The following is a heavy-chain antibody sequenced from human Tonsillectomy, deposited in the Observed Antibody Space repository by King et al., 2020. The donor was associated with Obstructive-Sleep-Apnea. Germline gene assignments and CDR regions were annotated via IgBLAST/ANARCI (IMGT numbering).Heavy chain of an antibody. CDR2: IHHSGST. J-gene: IGHJ6*02. CDR1: GGSISSTNW. CDR3: ARVTWRPYYNGMDV. D-gene: IGHD5-24*01. Sequence: QVQLQESGPGLVKPSGTLSLTCAVSGGSISSTNWWSWVRQPPGKGLRWIGEIHHSGSTNYNPSLKSRVTISVDKSKNQFSLKLTSVTAADTAVYYCARVTWRPYYNGMDVWSQGTTVTVSS. V-gene: IGHV4-4*02.